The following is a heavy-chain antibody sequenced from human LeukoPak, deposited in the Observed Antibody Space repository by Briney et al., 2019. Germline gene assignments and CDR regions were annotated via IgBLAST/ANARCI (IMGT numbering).Heavy chain of an antibody. CDR1: GGSISSYY. Sequence: SETLSLTCAVSGGSISSYYWTWIRQPPGKGLEWIGYIYYSGSTNYNPSLKSRVTISVDTSKNQFSLKLSSVTAADTAVYYCARVVFFAWDRTYYFDYWGQGTLVTVSS. V-gene: IGHV4-59*01. CDR3: ARVVFFAWDRTYYFDY. CDR2: IYYSGST. J-gene: IGHJ4*02. D-gene: IGHD2/OR15-2a*01.